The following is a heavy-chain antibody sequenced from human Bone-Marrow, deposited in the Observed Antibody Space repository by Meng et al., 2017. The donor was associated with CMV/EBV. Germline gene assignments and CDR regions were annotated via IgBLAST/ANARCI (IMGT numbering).Heavy chain of an antibody. CDR2: IRFDGTNK. Sequence: GESLKISCAASGFTFSSYAMHWVRQAPGKGLEWVANIRFDGTNKYHADSVKGRFTISRDNSKNTLYLQMNSLRAEDTAVYYCAKGLEGYFALDYYGMDVWGQGTTVTVSS. V-gene: IGHV3-30*02. D-gene: IGHD3-9*01. J-gene: IGHJ6*02. CDR1: GFTFSSYA. CDR3: AKGLEGYFALDYYGMDV.